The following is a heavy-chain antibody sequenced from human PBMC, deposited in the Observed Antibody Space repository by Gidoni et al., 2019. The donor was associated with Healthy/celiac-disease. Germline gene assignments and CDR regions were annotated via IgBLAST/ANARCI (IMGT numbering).Heavy chain of an antibody. CDR1: GFTCSSYA. J-gene: IGHJ4*02. Sequence: DVQLLDSGGGLVPPGASLRPACAASGFTCSSYAMSWVRQAPGKELEWVSAISGSGGSTYYADSVKGRFTISRDNSKNTLYLQMNSLRAEDTAVYYCAKDPVGATIRIFDYWGQGTLVTVSS. D-gene: IGHD1-26*01. CDR2: ISGSGGST. CDR3: AKDPVGATIRIFDY. V-gene: IGHV3-23*01.